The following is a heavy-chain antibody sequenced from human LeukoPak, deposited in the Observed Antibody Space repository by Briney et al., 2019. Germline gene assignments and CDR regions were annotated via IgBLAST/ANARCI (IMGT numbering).Heavy chain of an antibody. CDR1: GYTFTSYY. J-gene: IGHJ4*02. V-gene: IGHV1-46*01. CDR3: ARARDYDILTGRYTAYYFDY. Sequence: ASVKVSCKASGYTFTSYYMHWVRQAPGQGLEWMGIINPSGGSTSYAQKLQGRVTMTGDTSTSTVYMELSSLRSEDTAVYYCARARDYDILTGRYTAYYFDYWGQGTLVTVSS. D-gene: IGHD3-9*01. CDR2: INPSGGST.